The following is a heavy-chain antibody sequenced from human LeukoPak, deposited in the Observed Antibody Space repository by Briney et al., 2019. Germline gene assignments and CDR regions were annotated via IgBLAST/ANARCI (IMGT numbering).Heavy chain of an antibody. D-gene: IGHD6-19*01. CDR1: GGSFSGYY. CDR3: ASYSSGWSANYYYYGMDV. J-gene: IGHJ6*02. Sequence: KPSETLSLTCAVYGGSFSGYYWSWIRQPPGKGLEWIGEINHSGSTNYNPSLKSRVTISVDTSKNQFSLKLSSVTAADTAVYYCASYSSGWSANYYYYGMDVWGQGTTVTVSS. V-gene: IGHV4-34*01. CDR2: INHSGST.